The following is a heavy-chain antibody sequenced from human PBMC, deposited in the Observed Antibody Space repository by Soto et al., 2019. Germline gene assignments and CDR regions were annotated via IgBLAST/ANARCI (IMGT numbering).Heavy chain of an antibody. CDR3: ARDGGITMIVFGMDV. V-gene: IGHV3-30-3*01. Sequence: GGSLRLSCAASGFTFSSYVMHWVRQAPGKGLEWVAFISYDGSNKYYADSVKGRFTISRVNSMNTLYLQMNSLRAEDTAVYYFARDGGITMIVFGMDVWGQGTTVTVSS. D-gene: IGHD3-22*01. J-gene: IGHJ6*02. CDR2: ISYDGSNK. CDR1: GFTFSSYV.